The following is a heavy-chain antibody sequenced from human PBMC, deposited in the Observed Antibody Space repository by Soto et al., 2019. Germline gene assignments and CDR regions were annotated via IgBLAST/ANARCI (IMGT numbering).Heavy chain of an antibody. J-gene: IGHJ6*02. Sequence: QVRLEESGPGLVKPSETLSLICSVSGGSVNNADYFWSWIRHHPENGLEWIGYIYYSGSTRYNPSLKFRASLSIDTSKNQFSLRLNSVTVADTAVYFCARDGDYGGGRGGMDVWGRGTTVTVSS. CDR3: ARDGDYGGGRGGMDV. CDR1: GGSVNNADYF. D-gene: IGHD4-17*01. CDR2: IYYSGST. V-gene: IGHV4-31*03.